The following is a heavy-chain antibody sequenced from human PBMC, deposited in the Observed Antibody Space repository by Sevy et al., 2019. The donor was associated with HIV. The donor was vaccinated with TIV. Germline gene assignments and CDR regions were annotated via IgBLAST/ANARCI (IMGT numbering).Heavy chain of an antibody. Sequence: GGSLRLSCAASGFTFNTYAMIWVRQAPGKGLEWLSGISGSGDATYYADSVQGRFTISRDNSLNTVSLQMHSLRADDTAVYYCVKSRGRGYNYGRLDYWGQGTLVTVSS. CDR2: ISGSGDAT. D-gene: IGHD5-18*01. J-gene: IGHJ4*02. CDR3: VKSRGRGYNYGRLDY. V-gene: IGHV3-23*01. CDR1: GFTFNTYA.